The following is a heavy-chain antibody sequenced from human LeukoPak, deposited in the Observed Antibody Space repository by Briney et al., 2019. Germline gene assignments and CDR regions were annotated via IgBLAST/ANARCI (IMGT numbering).Heavy chain of an antibody. V-gene: IGHV3-23*01. CDR2: ISGSGGST. J-gene: IGHJ4*02. CDR3: AKATGPSYFDH. CDR1: GFTFSSYA. Sequence: GGSLRLSCAASGFTFSSYAMTWVRQAPGKGLEWVSTISGSGGSTFYADSVKGRFTISRDNSKNTLYLQMNSLGAEDTAVYYCAKATGPSYFDHWGQGTLVTVSS. D-gene: IGHD1-14*01.